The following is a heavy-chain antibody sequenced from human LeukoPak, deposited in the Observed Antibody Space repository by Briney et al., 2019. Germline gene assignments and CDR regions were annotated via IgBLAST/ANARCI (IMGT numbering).Heavy chain of an antibody. D-gene: IGHD2-2*01. CDR2: INPNSGGT. V-gene: IGHV1-2*02. CDR3: ARREKAEYCSSNSCYYFDY. Sequence: ASVKVSCKASGYTFTDYYIHWVRQAPGQGLEWMGWINPNSGGTNYAQNFQGRVTMTRDTSISTAYMELNSLRSDDTAMYYCARREKAEYCSSNSCYYFDYWGQGTLVTVSS. J-gene: IGHJ4*02. CDR1: GYTFTDYY.